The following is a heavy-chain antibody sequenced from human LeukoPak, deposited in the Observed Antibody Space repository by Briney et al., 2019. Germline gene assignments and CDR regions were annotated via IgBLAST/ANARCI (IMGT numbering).Heavy chain of an antibody. CDR1: GLIFSGLE. CDR3: AKRGVVIRVILVGLHKETYYFES. D-gene: IGHD3-22*01. Sequence: PRGSLRLSCAASGLIFSGLEMNWVRQAPGKGLEWVAGISDSGGRTNYADSVKGRFTISRDNPKDSLYLQMNSLRAEDTAVYFCAKRGVVIRVILVGLHKETYYFESWGQGALVTVSS. J-gene: IGHJ4*02. CDR2: ISDSGGRT. V-gene: IGHV3-23*01.